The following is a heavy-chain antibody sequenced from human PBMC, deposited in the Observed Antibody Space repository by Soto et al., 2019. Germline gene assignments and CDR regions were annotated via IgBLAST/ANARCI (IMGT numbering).Heavy chain of an antibody. CDR3: AKRPLELHMHDN. J-gene: IGHJ4*02. V-gene: IGHV3-23*01. CDR2: IIGSGGTT. Sequence: PGGSLRLSCAASGFIFRNYVMTWVRQAPGKGLEWVSSIIGSGGTTYYTDSVKSRFTISRDNSKNTLFLQINSLRAEDTAVYYCAKRPLELHMHDNWGQGTLVTVSS. CDR1: GFIFRNYV. D-gene: IGHD1-7*01.